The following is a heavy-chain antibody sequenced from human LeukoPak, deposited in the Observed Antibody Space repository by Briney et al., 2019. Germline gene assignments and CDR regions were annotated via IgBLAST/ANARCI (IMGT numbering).Heavy chain of an antibody. CDR1: GFTFRSYD. V-gene: IGHV3-13*01. CDR2: IGRVDDT. J-gene: IGHJ6*02. CDR3: VRGNWNYYDSGTYGMDV. D-gene: IGHD3-10*01. Sequence: GGSLRLSCTASGFTFRSYDMHWVRQPTGKGLEWVSTIGRVDDTYYPGSVRGRFTISREDAKNSFYLQMNSLKVEDTAVYFCVRGNWNYYDSGTYGMDVWGQGTTVTVSS.